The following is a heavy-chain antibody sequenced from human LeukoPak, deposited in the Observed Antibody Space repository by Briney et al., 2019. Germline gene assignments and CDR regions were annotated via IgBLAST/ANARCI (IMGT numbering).Heavy chain of an antibody. Sequence: GRSLRLSCAASGFTFSSYGMHWVRQAPGKGLEWVAFIRYDGSDKYYADSVKGRFSISRDNSKHTLYLQMNSLRGEDTAVYYCAKIGAVAGHFDYWGQGTLVTVSS. CDR3: AKIGAVAGHFDY. V-gene: IGHV3-30*02. D-gene: IGHD6-19*01. J-gene: IGHJ4*02. CDR2: IRYDGSDK. CDR1: GFTFSSYG.